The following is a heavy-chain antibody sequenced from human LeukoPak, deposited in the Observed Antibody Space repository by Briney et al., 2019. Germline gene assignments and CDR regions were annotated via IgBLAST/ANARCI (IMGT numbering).Heavy chain of an antibody. CDR3: ARRRYYDSTGYLD. CDR2: IYYSGST. Sequence: PSQTLSLTCTLSGDYISSSSYYWGWIRQPPGKGLERIGDIYYSGSTYYNASLKGRVSISIDTSNNHFSLHLRSLTAADTALYYCARRRYYDSTGYLDWGHGALVTVSS. J-gene: IGHJ1*01. V-gene: IGHV4-39*02. D-gene: IGHD3-22*01. CDR1: GDYISSSSYY.